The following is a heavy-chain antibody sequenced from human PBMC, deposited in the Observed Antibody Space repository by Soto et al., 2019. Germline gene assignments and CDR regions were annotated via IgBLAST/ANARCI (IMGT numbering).Heavy chain of an antibody. CDR2: TYYRSKWFH. V-gene: IGHV6-1*01. J-gene: IGHJ3*01. CDR1: GDSVSSDITS. D-gene: IGHD3-10*01. Sequence: QGQLQQSGPGLVKPSQTLSLTCAISGDSVSSDITSWNWIRQSPSRGLEWLGRTYYRSKWFHDYAASVKSRITNNPDTSMNQFSLELNSMTPEDTGVYYCARGNALDVWGQGTVVTVSS. CDR3: ARGNALDV.